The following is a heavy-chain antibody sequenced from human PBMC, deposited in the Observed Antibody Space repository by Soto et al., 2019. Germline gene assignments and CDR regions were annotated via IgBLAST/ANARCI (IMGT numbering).Heavy chain of an antibody. CDR3: ARAVGQFDP. CDR2: INAANGNV. Sequence: QVQLVQSGAEVKKPGASVKVSCKASGYTFSSYALHXXRQAPGQRLEWMGWINAANGNVKYSQKFQGRVTITRDTSASTAYMELSSLRSEDTAVYYCARAVGQFDPWGQGTLVTVSS. D-gene: IGHD6-19*01. CDR1: GYTFSSYA. J-gene: IGHJ5*02. V-gene: IGHV1-3*01.